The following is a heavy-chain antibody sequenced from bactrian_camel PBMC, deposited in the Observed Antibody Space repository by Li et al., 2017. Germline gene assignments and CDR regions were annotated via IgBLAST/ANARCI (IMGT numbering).Heavy chain of an antibody. V-gene: IGHV3S57*01. CDR1: GYTYSSVC. CDR2: TDNDGRT. J-gene: IGHJ4*01. D-gene: IGHD6*01. CDR3: AAGRGSSWLRVLTQSEYDT. Sequence: HVQLVESGGGSVQAGGSLRLSCKFSGYTYSSVCMGWFRQAPGKEREGVATTDNDGRTRYADSVKGRFTISKDNAKNTLYLQMNSLKPEDTGTYFCAAGRGSSWLRVLTQSEYDTWGQGTQVTVS.